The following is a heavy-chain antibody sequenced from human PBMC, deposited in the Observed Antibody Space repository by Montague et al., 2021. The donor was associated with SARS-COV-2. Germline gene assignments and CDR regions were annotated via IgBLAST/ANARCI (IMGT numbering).Heavy chain of an antibody. V-gene: IGHV4-59*08. D-gene: IGHD3-3*01. CDR1: GGSISTYY. CDR3: ARGSSYKIFGVVIDDAFDI. J-gene: IGHJ3*02. Sequence: SETLSLTCTVSGGSISTYYWGWIRQPRGKGLEWIGYIYYGGSTNXNPSLKSRVTISVDTSKNQFSLKLSSVTAADTAVYYCARGSSYKIFGVVIDDAFDIWGQGTMVTVSS. CDR2: IYYGGST.